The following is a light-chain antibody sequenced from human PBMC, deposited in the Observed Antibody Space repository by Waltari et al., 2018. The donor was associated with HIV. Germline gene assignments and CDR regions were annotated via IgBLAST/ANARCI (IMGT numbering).Light chain of an antibody. CDR3: CAYAGSTTYVI. J-gene: IGLJ2*01. Sequence: QSALTQPASVSGSPGQSLTISCTGTSSDVGGYNLVSWYQQHPGKAPKLMIYEVSKRRSGVSNRFSGSKSGNTASLTISGLQAEDEADYYCCAYAGSTTYVIFGWGTKLTVL. CDR2: EVS. V-gene: IGLV2-23*02. CDR1: SSDVGGYNL.